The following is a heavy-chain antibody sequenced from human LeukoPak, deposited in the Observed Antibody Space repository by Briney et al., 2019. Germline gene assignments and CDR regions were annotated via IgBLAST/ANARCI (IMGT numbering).Heavy chain of an antibody. CDR1: GGSFSGYY. J-gene: IGHJ6*04. V-gene: IGHV4-34*01. CDR2: INYSGST. D-gene: IGHD3-10*01. CDR3: ARGNPITMVRGVKSPGYGMDV. Sequence: SETLSLTCAVYGGSFSGYYWSWIRQPPGKGLEGIGEINYSGSTNYNPSLKSRVTISVDTYKNQFSLKLSSVTAADTAVYYCARGNPITMVRGVKSPGYGMDVWGKGTTVTVSS.